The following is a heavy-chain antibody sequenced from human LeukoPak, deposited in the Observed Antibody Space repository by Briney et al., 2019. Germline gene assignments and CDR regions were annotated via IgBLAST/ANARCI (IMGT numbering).Heavy chain of an antibody. D-gene: IGHD1-26*01. Sequence: GGSLRLSCAASGFTFSSYAMHWVRQAPGKGLEWVAFIRYDGSNKYYADSVKGRFTISRDNSKNTLYLQMNSLRAEDTAVYYCAKDSSSSWELPPYYYYYYMDVWGKGTTVTISS. CDR2: IRYDGSNK. V-gene: IGHV3-30*02. CDR1: GFTFSSYA. CDR3: AKDSSSSWELPPYYYYYYMDV. J-gene: IGHJ6*03.